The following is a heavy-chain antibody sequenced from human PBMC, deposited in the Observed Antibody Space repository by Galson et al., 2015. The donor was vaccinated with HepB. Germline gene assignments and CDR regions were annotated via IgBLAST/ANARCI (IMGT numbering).Heavy chain of an antibody. CDR3: ARPYSSSYYFDY. D-gene: IGHD6-6*01. Sequence: SLRLSCAASGFTFSRYTFHWVRQAPGKGLEWLAVISYDGSNKYYADSVKGRFTISRDNSKNTLYLQMNSLRVEDTAVYYCARPYSSSYYFDYWGQGTLVTVSS. V-gene: IGHV3-30-3*01. CDR1: GFTFSRYT. J-gene: IGHJ4*02. CDR2: ISYDGSNK.